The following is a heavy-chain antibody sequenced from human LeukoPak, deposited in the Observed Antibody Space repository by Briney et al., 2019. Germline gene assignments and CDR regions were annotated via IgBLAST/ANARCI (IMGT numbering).Heavy chain of an antibody. CDR3: AKTSDQLLYSKFDF. J-gene: IGHJ4*02. D-gene: IGHD2-2*02. V-gene: IGHV3-30*02. CDR2: IQYDGSFK. CDR1: GFTFSFYG. Sequence: PGGSLRLSCSTSGFTFSFYGMPWVRQAPGKGLEWVAFIQYDGSFKFYADSVQGRFSISRDNSKNTPFLQMNSLRADDTAVYYCAKTSDQLLYSKFDFWGQGTLVTVSS.